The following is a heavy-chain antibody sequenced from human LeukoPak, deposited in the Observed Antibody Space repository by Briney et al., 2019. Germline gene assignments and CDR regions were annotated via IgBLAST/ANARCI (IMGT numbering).Heavy chain of an antibody. D-gene: IGHD3-10*01. CDR1: GYTFTGYY. J-gene: IGHJ4*02. CDR3: ARGNYGSGRLFYFDY. Sequence: GASVKVSCKASGYTFTGYYMHWVRQAPGQGLEWMGRINPNSGGTNYAQKFQGRVTMTRDTSISTAYMELSRLRSDDTAVYYCARGNYGSGRLFYFDYCGQGTLVTVSS. V-gene: IGHV1-2*06. CDR2: INPNSGGT.